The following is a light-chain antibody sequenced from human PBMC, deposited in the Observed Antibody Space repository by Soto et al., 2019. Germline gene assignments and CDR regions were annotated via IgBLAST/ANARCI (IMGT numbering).Light chain of an antibody. CDR1: SSDFGGYNY. Sequence: QSALTQPASVSGSPGQSITISCTGTSSDFGGYNYVSWYQQHPGKAPKLMIYEVSNRPSGVSNRFSGSKSGNTASLTIYGPQAEDEADYYCSSYTSSSTWVFGGGTLLTVL. J-gene: IGLJ3*02. CDR3: SSYTSSSTWV. CDR2: EVS. V-gene: IGLV2-14*01.